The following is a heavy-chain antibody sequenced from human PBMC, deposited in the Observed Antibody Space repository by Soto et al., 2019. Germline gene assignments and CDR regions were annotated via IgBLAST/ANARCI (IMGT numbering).Heavy chain of an antibody. D-gene: IGHD6-19*01. CDR3: LKDQSVPGPTTSFDP. CDR1: GVMLSSYA. CDR2: IWYDGSNK. J-gene: IGHJ5*02. V-gene: IGHV3-33*03. Sequence: LGRALRHSCAASGVMLSSYAMHWFRLAPGKGLEWVAVIWYDGSNKYYADSVKGRFTVSRDNAKNTLYLQMNSLRAEDTAVYYCLKDQSVPGPTTSFDPWGQGSLVTVGS.